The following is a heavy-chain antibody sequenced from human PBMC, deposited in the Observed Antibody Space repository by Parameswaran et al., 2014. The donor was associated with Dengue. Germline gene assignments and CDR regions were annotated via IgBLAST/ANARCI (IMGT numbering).Heavy chain of an antibody. CDR3: ARVGAAAHLDV. J-gene: IGHJ6*04. CDR2: IYYDGGNK. Sequence: VRQMPGKGLEWVAAIYYDGGNKWYADSVKGRFTISRDNPKNTLNLQMNSLRAEDTGVYYCARVGAAAHLDVWGKGTTVTVSS. V-gene: IGHV3-33*01. D-gene: IGHD6-13*01.